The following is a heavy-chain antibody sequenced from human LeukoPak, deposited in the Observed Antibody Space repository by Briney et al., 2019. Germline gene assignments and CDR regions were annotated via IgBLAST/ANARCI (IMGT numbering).Heavy chain of an antibody. D-gene: IGHD2-15*01. V-gene: IGHV3-73*01. CDR3: NMVYCSGGSCYSKRDY. CDR1: GFTFSGSA. Sequence: GGSLTLSCAASGFTFSGSAMHWVRQASGKGLEWVGRIRSKANSYATAYAASVKGRFTISRDDSKNTAYLQMNSLKTEDTAVYYCNMVYCSGGSCYSKRDYWGQGTLVTVSS. J-gene: IGHJ4*02. CDR2: IRSKANSYAT.